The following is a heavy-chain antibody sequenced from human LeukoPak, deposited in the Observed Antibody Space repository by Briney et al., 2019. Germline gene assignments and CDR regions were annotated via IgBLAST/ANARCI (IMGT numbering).Heavy chain of an antibody. CDR3: AREDIAAASTPDAFDI. D-gene: IGHD6-25*01. CDR1: GYTFTSYY. Sequence: ASVKVSCKASGYTFTSYYMHWVRQAPGQGLEWMGIINPSGGSTSYAQKFQGRVTMTRDTSTSTVYMELSSLRSEDTAVYYCAREDIAAASTPDAFDIWGQGTMVAFSS. J-gene: IGHJ3*02. CDR2: INPSGGST. V-gene: IGHV1-46*01.